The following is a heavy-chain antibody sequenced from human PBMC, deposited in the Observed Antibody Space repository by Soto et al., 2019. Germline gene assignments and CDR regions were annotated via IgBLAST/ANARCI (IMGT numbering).Heavy chain of an antibody. V-gene: IGHV2-5*02. J-gene: IGHJ4*02. CDR3: AHRPSYCSGGSCYAGFDY. D-gene: IGHD2-15*01. CDR2: IYWDDDK. CDR1: GFSLSTSGVG. Sequence: QITLKESGPTLVKPTQTLTLTCTFSGFSLSTSGVGVGWIRQPPGKALEWLALIYWDDDKRYSTSLKSRLTITKDTSKTQVVLTMTNRDPVDTATYYCAHRPSYCSGGSCYAGFDYWGQGTLATVSS.